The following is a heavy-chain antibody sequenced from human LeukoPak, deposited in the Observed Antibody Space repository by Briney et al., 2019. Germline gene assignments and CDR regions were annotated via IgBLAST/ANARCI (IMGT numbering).Heavy chain of an antibody. J-gene: IGHJ3*02. CDR3: ARASYYYDTSGLGAFDI. D-gene: IGHD3-22*01. V-gene: IGHV3-9*01. Sequence: SGGSLRPSCAASGFTFDDYAMHWVRQAPGKGLEWVSGISWNSGSIGYADSVKGRFTISRDNAKNSLYLQMNSLRAEDTALYYCARASYYYDTSGLGAFDIWGQGTLVTVSS. CDR1: GFTFDDYA. CDR2: ISWNSGSI.